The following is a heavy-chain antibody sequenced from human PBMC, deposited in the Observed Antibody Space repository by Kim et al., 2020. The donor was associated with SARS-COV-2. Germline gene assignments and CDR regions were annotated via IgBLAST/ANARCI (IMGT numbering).Heavy chain of an antibody. D-gene: IGHD1-26*01. J-gene: IGHJ6*02. Sequence: GGSLRLSCAASGFTFSSYAMSWVRQAPGKGLEWVAAISGSGGSTYYADSVKGRFTISRDNSKNTLYLQMNSLRAEDTAVYYCAKDGTERGPNLDPGYYGMDAWGQGTTVTVS. CDR2: ISGSGGST. CDR3: AKDGTERGPNLDPGYYGMDA. V-gene: IGHV3-23*01. CDR1: GFTFSSYA.